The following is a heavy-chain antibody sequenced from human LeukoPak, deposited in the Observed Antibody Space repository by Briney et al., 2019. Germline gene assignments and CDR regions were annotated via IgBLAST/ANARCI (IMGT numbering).Heavy chain of an antibody. CDR1: GFTFTSSA. CDR3: AADAGCSGGSCYYYYYGMDV. Sequence: SVKVSCKASGFTFTSSAVQWVRQARGQRLEWIGWIVVGSGNTNYAQKFQERVTITRDMSTSTAYMELSSLRSEDTAVYYCAADAGCSGGSCYYYYYGMDVWGKGTTVTVSS. J-gene: IGHJ6*04. V-gene: IGHV1-58*01. D-gene: IGHD2-15*01. CDR2: IVVGSGNT.